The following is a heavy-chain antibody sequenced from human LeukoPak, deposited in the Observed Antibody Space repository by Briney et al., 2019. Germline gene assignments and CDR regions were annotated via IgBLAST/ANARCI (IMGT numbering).Heavy chain of an antibody. CDR3: AKASDVDTAMVGFDY. Sequence: GTLRLSCAASGFTFSSYSMNWVRQAPGKGLEWVSYISSSSSTIYYADSVKGRFTISRDNAKNSLYLQMNSLRVEDTALYYCAKASDVDTAMVGFDYWGQGTLVTVSS. V-gene: IGHV3-48*01. D-gene: IGHD5-18*01. J-gene: IGHJ4*02. CDR1: GFTFSSYS. CDR2: ISSSSSTI.